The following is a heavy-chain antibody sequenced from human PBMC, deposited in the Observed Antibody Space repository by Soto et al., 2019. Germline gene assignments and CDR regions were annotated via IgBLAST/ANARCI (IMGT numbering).Heavy chain of an antibody. V-gene: IGHV3-48*01. CDR2: ISSSSSTI. Sequence: EVQLVESGGGSVQPGGSLRLSCAASGFTFSSYSMNWVRQAPGKGLEWVSYISSSSSTIYYADSVKGRFTISRDNAKNSLYLQMNSLRAEDTAVYYCARVSPLYYSLTDWFDPWGQGTLVTVSS. CDR3: ARVSPLYYSLTDWFDP. J-gene: IGHJ5*02. CDR1: GFTFSSYS. D-gene: IGHD4-4*01.